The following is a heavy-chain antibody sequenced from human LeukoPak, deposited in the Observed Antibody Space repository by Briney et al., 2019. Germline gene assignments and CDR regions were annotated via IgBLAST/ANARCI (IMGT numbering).Heavy chain of an antibody. CDR2: ISGSGGST. Sequence: GGSLRLSCAASGFTFGSYAMSWVRQAPGKGLEWVSAISGSGGSTYYADSVKGRFTISRDNSKNTLYLQMNSLRAEDTAVYYCAKDILSVTRGSDYWGQGTLVTVSS. CDR1: GFTFGSYA. CDR3: AKDILSVTRGSDY. V-gene: IGHV3-23*01. D-gene: IGHD4-17*01. J-gene: IGHJ4*02.